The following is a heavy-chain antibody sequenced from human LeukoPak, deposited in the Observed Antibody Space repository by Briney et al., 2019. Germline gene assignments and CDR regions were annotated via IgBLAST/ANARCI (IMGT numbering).Heavy chain of an antibody. CDR2: IRYDGSNK. CDR3: AQVRVTIFGAEDDY. CDR1: GFTFSSYG. J-gene: IGHJ4*02. D-gene: IGHD3-3*01. V-gene: IGHV3-30*02. Sequence: GGSLRLSCEASGFTFSSYGMHWVRQAPGKGLEWVAFIRYDGSNKYYADSVKGRFTISRDNSKNTLYLQMNSLRAEDTAVYYCAQVRVTIFGAEDDYWGQGTLVTVSS.